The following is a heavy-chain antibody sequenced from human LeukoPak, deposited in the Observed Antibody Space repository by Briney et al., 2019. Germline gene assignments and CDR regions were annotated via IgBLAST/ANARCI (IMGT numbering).Heavy chain of an antibody. CDR1: GFTFSSYG. J-gene: IGHJ3*02. CDR2: IWYGGSDK. D-gene: IGHD1-26*01. V-gene: IGHV3-33*01. CDR3: ASPNFGEWEPLLGI. Sequence: GGSLRLSCAASGFTFSSYGMHWVRQAPGKGLEWVAVIWYGGSDKYHADSVKGRFTISRDNSRNTLFLQMNSLRVEDTAVYYCASPNFGEWEPLLGIWGQGTMVTVSS.